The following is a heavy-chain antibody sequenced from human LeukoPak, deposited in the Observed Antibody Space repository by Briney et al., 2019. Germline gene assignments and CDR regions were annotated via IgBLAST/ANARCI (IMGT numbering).Heavy chain of an antibody. CDR2: ISWNSGSI. J-gene: IGHJ4*02. CDR1: EFTFDDYA. V-gene: IGHV3-9*01. CDR3: AKGISLWTYEGLDY. Sequence: PGGSLRLSCAASEFTFDDYAMHWVRQAPGKGLEWVSGISWNSGSIDYADSVKGRFTISRDNAQNFLYLQMNSLRAEDTALYYCAKGISLWTYEGLDYWGQGTLVTVSS. D-gene: IGHD3-22*01.